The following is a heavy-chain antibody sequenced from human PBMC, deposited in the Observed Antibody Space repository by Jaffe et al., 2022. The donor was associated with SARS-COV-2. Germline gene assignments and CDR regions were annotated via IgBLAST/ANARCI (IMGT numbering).Heavy chain of an antibody. D-gene: IGHD1-26*01. Sequence: QVQLVQSGAEVKKPGASVKVSCKASGYTFSTYGISWVRQAPGQGLEWMGWISSYNGNTNYAQNLQGRLTMTTDTSTSTASMELRSLRSDDTAVYYCARGRSTYYFDYWGQGTLVTVSS. J-gene: IGHJ4*02. CDR1: GYTFSTYG. CDR2: ISSYNGNT. V-gene: IGHV1-18*01. CDR3: ARGRSTYYFDY.